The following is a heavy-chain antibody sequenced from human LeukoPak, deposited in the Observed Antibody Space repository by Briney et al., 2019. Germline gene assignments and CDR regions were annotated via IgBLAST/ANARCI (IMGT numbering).Heavy chain of an antibody. J-gene: IGHJ3*02. CDR1: GGTFSSYV. CDR2: IIPIFGTA. CDR3: ARGLQENLAWLTAFSAFDI. D-gene: IGHD6-19*01. V-gene: IGHV1-69*06. Sequence: ASVKVSCKASGGTFSSYVINWVRQAPGQGLEWMGGIIPIFGTANYAQKFQGRVTITADKSTSTAYMELRSLRSDDTAVYYCARGLQENLAWLTAFSAFDIWGQGTMVTVSS.